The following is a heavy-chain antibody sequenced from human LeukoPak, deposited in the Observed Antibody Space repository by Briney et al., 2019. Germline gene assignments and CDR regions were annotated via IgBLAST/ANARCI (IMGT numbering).Heavy chain of an antibody. J-gene: IGHJ6*03. CDR2: INHSGST. D-gene: IGHD2-2*01. CDR3: ARDSLNQVVPAAMSPVMDV. Sequence: KPSETLSLTCAVYGGSFSGYYWSWIRQPPGKGLEWIGEINHSGSTNYNQSLKSRVTISVDTSKNQFSLKLSSVTAADTAVYYCARDSLNQVVPAAMSPVMDVWGKGTTVTISS. CDR1: GGSFSGYY. V-gene: IGHV4-34*01.